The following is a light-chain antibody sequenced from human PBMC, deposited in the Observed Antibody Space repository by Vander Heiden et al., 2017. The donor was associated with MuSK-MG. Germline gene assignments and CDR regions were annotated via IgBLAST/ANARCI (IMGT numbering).Light chain of an antibody. CDR1: SSDVGGYNY. V-gene: IGLV2-14*03. CDR3: SSYTVNNTVI. CDR2: DVS. Sequence: QSALTQPASVSGSPGQSITISCTGTSSDVGGYNYVSWYQHHPGKAPKLMIYDVSNRPSGVANRFSGSKSGNTASLTISGLQAEDEAAYYCSSYTVNNTVIFGGGTKLTVL. J-gene: IGLJ2*01.